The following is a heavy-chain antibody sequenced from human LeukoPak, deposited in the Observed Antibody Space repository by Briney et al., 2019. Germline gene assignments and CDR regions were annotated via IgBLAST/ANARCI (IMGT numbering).Heavy chain of an antibody. CDR1: GGSISSSCYY. CDR2: IYCSGST. D-gene: IGHD6-19*01. V-gene: IGHV4-39*01. CDR3: ARHELPGMAVSAGFDY. Sequence: SETLSLTCTVSGGSISSSCYYWGWIRQPPGKGLEWIGSIYCSGSTYYNPSLKSRVTISVDTSKNQFSLKLSSVTAADTAFYYCARHELPGMAVSAGFDYWGQGTLVTVSS. J-gene: IGHJ4*02.